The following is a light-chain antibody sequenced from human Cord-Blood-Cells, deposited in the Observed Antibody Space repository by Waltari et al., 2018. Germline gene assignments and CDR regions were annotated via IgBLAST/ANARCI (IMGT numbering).Light chain of an antibody. V-gene: IGLV3-19*01. CDR3: NSRDSSGNHVV. CDR1: SLRSYY. J-gene: IGLJ2*01. CDR2: GKN. Sequence: SSELTQDPAVSVALGQTVRITCQGDSLRSYYASWYQQKPGQAPVLVIYGKNNRPSGIPDRFSGSSSGNTASLTITGAQAEGEADYSGNSRDSSGNHVVFGGGTELTGL.